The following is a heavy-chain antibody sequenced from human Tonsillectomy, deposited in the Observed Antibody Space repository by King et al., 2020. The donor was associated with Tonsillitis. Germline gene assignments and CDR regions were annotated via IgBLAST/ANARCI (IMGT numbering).Heavy chain of an antibody. CDR1: GFTFSNYA. V-gene: IGHV3-23*04. D-gene: IGHD1-26*01. Sequence: DVQLVESGGGLVQPGGSLRLSCAASGFTFSNYAMRWVRQAPGKGLEWVSAISVGGGSTYYADPVKGRFTISRDNSKNTLYLQMNSRRAEDTAVYYCAKSRGGWESDGAFDYWGQGTLVTVSS. J-gene: IGHJ4*02. CDR3: AKSRGGWESDGAFDY. CDR2: ISVGGGST.